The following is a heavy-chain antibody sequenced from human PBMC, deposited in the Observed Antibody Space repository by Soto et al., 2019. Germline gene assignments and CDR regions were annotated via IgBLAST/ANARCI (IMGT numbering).Heavy chain of an antibody. V-gene: IGHV4-59*11. CDR2: IYYTGSI. D-gene: IGHD7-27*01. CDR1: GGSINNHY. J-gene: IGHJ4*02. CDR3: ARSNWYSEY. Sequence: QVQLQESGPGLVKPSETLSLTCTVSGGSINNHYWSWIRQPPGKGLEWIGYIYYTGSINYNPALKIRVTISVDTSKNQFSLNLTSLTAAATAIYYCARSNWYSEYWGQGTLVTGSS.